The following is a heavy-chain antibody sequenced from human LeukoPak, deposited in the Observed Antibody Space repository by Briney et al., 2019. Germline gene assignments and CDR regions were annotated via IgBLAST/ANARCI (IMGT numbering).Heavy chain of an antibody. D-gene: IGHD3-16*01. J-gene: IGHJ4*02. CDR2: IYYSGST. CDR1: GGSISGYY. Sequence: SETLSLTCSVSGGSISGYYWSWIRQPPGKGLEWIGYIYYSGSTNYNPTLKSRVTMSVDTSKNQFSLKLSSVTAADTAVYYCARYGLAYTYDFWGQGTLVTVSS. V-gene: IGHV4-59*01. CDR3: ARYGLAYTYDF.